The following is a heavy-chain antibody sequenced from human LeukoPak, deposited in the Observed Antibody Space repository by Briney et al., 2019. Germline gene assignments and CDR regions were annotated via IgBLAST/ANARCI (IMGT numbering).Heavy chain of an antibody. CDR2: IYWDDDK. J-gene: IGHJ4*02. V-gene: IGHV2-5*02. CDR3: AHRGAAAYSYGPPFDY. Sequence: SGPTLVKPTQTLTLTCTFSGFSLSTSGVGVGWIRQPPGKALEWLALIYWDDDKRFSPSLKSRLTITKDTSKNQVVLTMTNMDPVDTATYYCAHRGAAAYSYGPPFDYWGQGTLVTVSS. CDR1: GFSLSTSGVG. D-gene: IGHD5-18*01.